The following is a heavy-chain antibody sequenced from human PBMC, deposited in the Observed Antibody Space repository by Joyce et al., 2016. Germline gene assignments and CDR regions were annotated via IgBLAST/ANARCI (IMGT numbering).Heavy chain of an antibody. CDR3: AGTFNYPHHDGMDV. CDR1: GGSFHKYT. CDR2: SIPMLNMT. D-gene: IGHD5-24*01. Sequence: QVHLVQSGAEVKKSGSSVKVSCKASGGSFHKYTVSGVRQAPGQGLAWMGRSIPMLNMTNYAQEFQGRVTITADKSTTTAYMQLTGLRSDDTAVYFCAGTFNYPHHDGMDVWGQGTTVTVSS. V-gene: IGHV1-69*02. J-gene: IGHJ6*02.